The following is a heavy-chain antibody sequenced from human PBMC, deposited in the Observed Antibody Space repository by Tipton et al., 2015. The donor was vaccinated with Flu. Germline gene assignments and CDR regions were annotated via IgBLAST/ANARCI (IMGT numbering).Heavy chain of an antibody. CDR3: ARDGGLDFWSGYLGGWGWAIDY. V-gene: IGHV3-7*01. D-gene: IGHD3-3*01. J-gene: IGHJ4*02. Sequence: SLRLSCAASGFTFSSYWMSWVRQAPGKGLEWVANIKQDGSEKYYVDSVKGRFTISRDNAKNSLYLQMSSLRAEDTAVYYCARDGGLDFWSGYLGGWGWAIDYWGQGTLVTVSS. CDR1: GFTFSSYW. CDR2: IKQDGSEK.